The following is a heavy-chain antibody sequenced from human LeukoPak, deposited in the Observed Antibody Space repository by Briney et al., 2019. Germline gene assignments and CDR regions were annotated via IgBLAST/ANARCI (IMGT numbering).Heavy chain of an antibody. D-gene: IGHD3-9*01. V-gene: IGHV3-23*01. CDR3: FFFKQKTAYEILTGQDY. J-gene: IGHJ4*02. CDR1: GSTFSSYA. Sequence: RRSLILCCAASGSTFSSYAMSSVLQALGNCLESIAGIRAGGGSTYYADSVKGRFTISRDNSKNMLYLQLNSLRAEDTAVYYFFFFKQKTAYEILTGQDYWGQGTLVTVSS. CDR2: IRAGGGST.